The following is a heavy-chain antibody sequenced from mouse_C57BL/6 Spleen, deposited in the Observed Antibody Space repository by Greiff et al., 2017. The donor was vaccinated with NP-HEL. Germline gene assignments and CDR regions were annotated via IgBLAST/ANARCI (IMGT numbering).Heavy chain of an antibody. D-gene: IGHD2-3*01. CDR2: ISSGSSTI. V-gene: IGHV5-17*01. J-gene: IGHJ3*01. CDR3: ARVGDGYWFAY. CDR1: GFTFSDYG. Sequence: VHVKQSGGGLVKPGGSLKLSCAASGFTFSDYGMHWVRQAPEKGLEWVAYISSGSSTIYYADTVKGRFTISRDNAKNTLFLQMTSLRSEDTAMYYCARVGDGYWFAYWGQGTLVTVSA.